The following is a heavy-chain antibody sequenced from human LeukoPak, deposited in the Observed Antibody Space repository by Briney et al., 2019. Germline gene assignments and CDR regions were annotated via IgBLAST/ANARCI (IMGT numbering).Heavy chain of an antibody. D-gene: IGHD6-13*01. CDR1: GFTFSDYW. CDR3: ARDGTAAGLYFDL. J-gene: IGHJ4*01. CDR2: IKQDGSDK. Sequence: GGSLRLSCAVSGFTFSDYWMNWVRQAPGKGLEWVASIKQDGSDKSYVDSVKGRFTISRDNAKNSLYLQMSSLRVEDAAVYYCARDGTAAGLYFDLWGQGTLVTVSS. V-gene: IGHV3-7*01.